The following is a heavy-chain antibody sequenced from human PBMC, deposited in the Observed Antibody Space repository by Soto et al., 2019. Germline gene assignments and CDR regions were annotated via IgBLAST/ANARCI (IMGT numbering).Heavy chain of an antibody. J-gene: IGHJ4*02. CDR2: ITSSGSTI. V-gene: IGHV3-11*01. CDR3: AREAHILTGYYSGPYDY. CDR1: GFTFSGSA. D-gene: IGHD3-9*01. Sequence: KPGRSLRLSCAASGFTFSGSAMTWVRQAPGKWLEYVSSITSSGSTIYYADSVKGRFTITRDNAKNSLYLQMNSLRAEDTAVYYCAREAHILTGYYSGPYDYWGQGTLVTVSS.